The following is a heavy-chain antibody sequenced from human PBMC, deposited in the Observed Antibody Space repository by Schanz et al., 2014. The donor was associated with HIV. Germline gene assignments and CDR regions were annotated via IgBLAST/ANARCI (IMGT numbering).Heavy chain of an antibody. CDR1: GGTFRSNA. CDR3: ASGRRSGIGWRMDV. J-gene: IGHJ6*02. CDR2: FNVMLSKI. V-gene: IGHV1-69*01. D-gene: IGHD6-19*01. Sequence: QVQLVQSGAAVKKPGSSVTVSCKASGGTFRSNAITWVRQAPGQGLEWIGHFNVMLSKINSAQKFQGRVSMTADPSTNTAYMEMRGLRFEDTAVYYCASGRRSGIGWRMDVWGQGTTVSVSS.